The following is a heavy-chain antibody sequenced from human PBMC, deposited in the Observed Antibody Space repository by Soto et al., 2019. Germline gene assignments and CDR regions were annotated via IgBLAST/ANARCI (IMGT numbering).Heavy chain of an antibody. Sequence: QLQLQESGPGLVKPSETLSLTCTVSGGSISSSSYYWGWIRQPPGKGLEWIGSIYYSGSPYYNPSLKSRVTIPVDTSKNQFSLKLGSVTAADTAVYYCARLVGDYIWGSYSWFDPWGQGTLVTVSS. CDR1: GGSISSSSYY. CDR3: ARLVGDYIWGSYSWFDP. J-gene: IGHJ5*02. V-gene: IGHV4-39*01. D-gene: IGHD3-16*01. CDR2: IYYSGSP.